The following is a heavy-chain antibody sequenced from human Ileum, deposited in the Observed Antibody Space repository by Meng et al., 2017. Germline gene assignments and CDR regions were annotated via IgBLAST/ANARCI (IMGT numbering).Heavy chain of an antibody. CDR2: IWYDGSNK. V-gene: IGHV3-33*01. D-gene: IGHD5-24*01. Sequence: GGSLRLSCAASGFTFSSYGMHWVRQAPGKGLEWVAVIWYDGSNKYYADSVKGRFTISRDNSKNTLYLQMNSLRAEDTAVYYCARGALEMATISSNFLPHDYWGQGTLVTVSS. CDR1: GFTFSSYG. CDR3: ARGALEMATISSNFLPHDY. J-gene: IGHJ4*02.